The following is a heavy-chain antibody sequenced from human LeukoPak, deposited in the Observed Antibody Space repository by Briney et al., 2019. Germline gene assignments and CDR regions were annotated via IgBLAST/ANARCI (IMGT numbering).Heavy chain of an antibody. CDR3: ARDLGELDAPDY. CDR2: ISSSGRYI. D-gene: IGHD3-10*01. V-gene: IGHV3-21*01. Sequence: GGSLRLSCAASGFTFSSYSVNWVRQAPGKGLEWVSSISSSGRYIYYADSVKGRFTIFRDNAKNSLYLQMNSLRAEDTAVYYCARDLGELDAPDYWGQGTQVTVSS. J-gene: IGHJ4*02. CDR1: GFTFSSYS.